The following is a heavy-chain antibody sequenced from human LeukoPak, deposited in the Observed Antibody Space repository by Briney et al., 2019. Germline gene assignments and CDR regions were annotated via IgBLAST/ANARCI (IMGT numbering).Heavy chain of an antibody. Sequence: GGSLRLSCAASGFTFSSFGMNWVRQAPGKGLEWVSYISSSSSTIYYAGSVKGRFTISRDNAKNSLYLQMNSLRAEDTAVYYCAELGITMIGGVWGKGTTVTISS. CDR1: GFTFSSFG. D-gene: IGHD3-10*02. J-gene: IGHJ6*04. CDR3: AELGITMIGGV. CDR2: ISSSSSTI. V-gene: IGHV3-48*01.